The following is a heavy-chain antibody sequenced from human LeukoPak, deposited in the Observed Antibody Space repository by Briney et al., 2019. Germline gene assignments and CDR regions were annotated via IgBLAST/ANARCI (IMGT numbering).Heavy chain of an antibody. V-gene: IGHV4-59*08. CDR3: ASVVDCSSTSCYPSYNWFDP. D-gene: IGHD2-2*01. J-gene: IGHJ5*02. CDR1: GGSISSYY. Sequence: PSETLSLTCTVSGGSISSYYWSWIRQPPGKGLEWIGYIYYSGSTNYNPSLKSRVTISVDTSKNQFSLKLSSVTAADTAVYYCASVVDCSSTSCYPSYNWFDPWGQGTLVTVSS. CDR2: IYYSGST.